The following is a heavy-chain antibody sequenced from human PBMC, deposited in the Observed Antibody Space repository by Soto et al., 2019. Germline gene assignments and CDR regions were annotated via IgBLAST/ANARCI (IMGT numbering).Heavy chain of an antibody. V-gene: IGHV3-23*01. J-gene: IGHJ4*02. Sequence: GGSLRLSCAASGFTFINYAMSWVRQAPGKGLEWVSVISVSGASTYYADSVKGRFTISRDNSKNTLSLQMNSLRAEDTAVYFCAKDSSGYYGVFDYWGQGTLVTVSS. D-gene: IGHD3-22*01. CDR2: ISVSGAST. CDR1: GFTFINYA. CDR3: AKDSSGYYGVFDY.